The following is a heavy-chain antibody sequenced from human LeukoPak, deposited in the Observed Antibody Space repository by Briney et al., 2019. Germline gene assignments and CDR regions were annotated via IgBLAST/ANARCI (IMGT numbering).Heavy chain of an antibody. CDR2: ISGSGGST. Sequence: GGSLRLSCAASGFTFSSYAMSWVRPAPGRGLERVSAISGSGGSTYYADSVKGRFTISRDNSKNTLYLQINSLRDEDTAVYYCSKYMTADCGGDFDPWGQGTLVTVSS. CDR1: GFTFSSYA. J-gene: IGHJ5*02. V-gene: IGHV3-23*01. CDR3: SKYMTADCGGDFDP. D-gene: IGHD2-21*02.